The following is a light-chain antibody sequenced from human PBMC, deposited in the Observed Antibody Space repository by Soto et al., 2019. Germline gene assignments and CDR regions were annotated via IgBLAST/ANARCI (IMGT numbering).Light chain of an antibody. Sequence: DVQLTQSPSTLSASVGDPVTITCRASQSVDSWLAWYQQKPGKAPKLIIYKASILETGVPSRFSGGGSGTDFTLSISGLQPDDLGTYYCQQYNTSPKTFGHGTKLEI. V-gene: IGKV1-5*03. CDR2: KAS. J-gene: IGKJ2*01. CDR3: QQYNTSPKT. CDR1: QSVDSW.